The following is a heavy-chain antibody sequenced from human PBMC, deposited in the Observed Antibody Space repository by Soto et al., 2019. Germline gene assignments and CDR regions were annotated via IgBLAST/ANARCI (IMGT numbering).Heavy chain of an antibody. Sequence: SETLSLTCTVSGGSISSSSYYWGWIRQPPGKGLEWIGSIYYSGSTYYNPSLKSRVTISVDTSKNQFSLKLSSVTAADTAVYYCARHPTPRNNYGSGSYYNQGGNYYYGMDVWGQGTTVTVSS. J-gene: IGHJ6*02. D-gene: IGHD3-10*01. CDR3: ARHPTPRNNYGSGSYYNQGGNYYYGMDV. CDR1: GGSISSSSYY. CDR2: IYYSGST. V-gene: IGHV4-39*01.